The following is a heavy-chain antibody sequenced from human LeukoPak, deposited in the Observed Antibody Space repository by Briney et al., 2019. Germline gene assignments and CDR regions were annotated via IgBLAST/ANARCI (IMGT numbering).Heavy chain of an antibody. J-gene: IGHJ4*02. CDR1: GGTFSSYA. CDR3: ARDQEGFDY. V-gene: IGHV1-46*01. CDR2: IYPRDGST. Sequence: ASVKVSCKASGGTFSSYAISWVRQAPGQGLEWMGMIYPRDGSTSYAQKFQGRVTVTRDTSTSTVHVELSGLRSEDTAVYYCARDQEGFDYWGQGTLVTVSS.